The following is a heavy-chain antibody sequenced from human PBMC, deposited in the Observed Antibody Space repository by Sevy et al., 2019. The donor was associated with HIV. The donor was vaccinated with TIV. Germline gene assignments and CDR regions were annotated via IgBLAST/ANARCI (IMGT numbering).Heavy chain of an antibody. D-gene: IGHD3-9*01. CDR1: GGTFSSYS. J-gene: IGHJ4*02. Sequence: ASVKVSCKASGGTFSSYSLSWVRQAPGQGLEWMGRIIPILATVNYAQNFQGRVTITADESATTAYMELSSLRSDDTAVYYCARSHWSDVLTGSFFNNWGQGTLVTVSS. CDR2: IIPILATV. CDR3: ARSHWSDVLTGSFFNN. V-gene: IGHV1-69*08.